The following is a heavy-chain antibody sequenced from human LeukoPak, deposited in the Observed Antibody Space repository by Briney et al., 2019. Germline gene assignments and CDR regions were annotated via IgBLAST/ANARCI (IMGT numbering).Heavy chain of an antibody. CDR2: ISAYNGNT. D-gene: IGHD3-10*01. CDR1: GYTFTSYG. J-gene: IGHJ4*02. Sequence: ASVKVSCKASGYTFTSYGISWVRQAPGQGLEWMGWISAYNGNTNYAQKLQGRVTMTTDTSTSTAYMELSSLRSEDTAVYYCARDRGYGSGSYYNDWGQGTLVTVSS. CDR3: ARDRGYGSGSYYND. V-gene: IGHV1-18*01.